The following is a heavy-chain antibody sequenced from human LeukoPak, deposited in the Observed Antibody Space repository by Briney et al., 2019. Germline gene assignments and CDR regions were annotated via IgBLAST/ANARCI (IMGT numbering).Heavy chain of an antibody. CDR2: IIPIFGTA. J-gene: IGHJ6*02. CDR1: GGTFSSYA. Sequence: ASVKVSCKASGGTFSSYAISWVRQAPGQGLEWTGGIIPIFGTANYALKFQGRVTITADESTSTAYMELSSLRSEDTAVYYCARGGTMVRGVIPHYYYYGMDVWGQGTTVTVSS. CDR3: ARGGTMVRGVIPHYYYYGMDV. V-gene: IGHV1-69*13. D-gene: IGHD3-10*01.